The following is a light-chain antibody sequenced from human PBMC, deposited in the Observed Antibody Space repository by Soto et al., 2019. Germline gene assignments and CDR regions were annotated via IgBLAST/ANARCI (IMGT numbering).Light chain of an antibody. J-gene: IGKJ3*01. CDR1: HSISSW. V-gene: IGKV1-5*01. CDR2: DAS. CDR3: QQYNSYPFN. Sequence: DIQMTQSPSTLSASVGDRVTSTCRASHSISSWLAWYQQKPGKAPKLLIYDASSLESRVPPRFSGSGSWTDFTLTISSLQPDDFATYYCQQYNSYPFNFGPGTKVDIK.